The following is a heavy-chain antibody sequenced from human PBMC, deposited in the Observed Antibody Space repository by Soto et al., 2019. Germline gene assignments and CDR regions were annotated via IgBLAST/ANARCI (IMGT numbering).Heavy chain of an antibody. V-gene: IGHV3-48*01. J-gene: IGHJ3*02. CDR1: GFTFSSYS. D-gene: IGHD6-6*01. Sequence: EVQLVESGGGLVQPGGSLRLSCAASGFTFSSYSMNWVCQAPGKGLEWVSYISSSSSTIYYADSVKGRFTISRDNAKNSLYLQMNSLRAEDTAVYYCAREVAARRDDAFYIWGQGTMVTVSS. CDR3: AREVAARRDDAFYI. CDR2: ISSSSSTI.